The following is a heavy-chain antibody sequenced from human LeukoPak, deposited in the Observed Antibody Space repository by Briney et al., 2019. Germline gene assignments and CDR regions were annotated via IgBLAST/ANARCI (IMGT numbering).Heavy chain of an antibody. CDR1: GGSISSDY. J-gene: IGHJ4*02. D-gene: IGHD3-22*01. Sequence: VKPSETLSLTCTVSGGSISSDYWSWIRQPPGKGLEWIGYIYYRGSTNYNPSLKSRVTISVDTSKNQFSLKLSSVTAADTAVYYCARLSGYSSGHYYSDYWGQGTLVTVSS. CDR3: ARLSGYSSGHYYSDY. V-gene: IGHV4-59*01. CDR2: IYYRGST.